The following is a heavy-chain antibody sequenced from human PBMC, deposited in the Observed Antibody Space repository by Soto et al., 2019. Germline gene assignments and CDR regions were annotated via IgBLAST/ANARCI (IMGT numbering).Heavy chain of an antibody. D-gene: IGHD2-2*01. CDR2: IIPISGTA. V-gene: IGHV1-69*01. J-gene: IGHJ6*02. CDR3: ARSQGSSTSLEIYYYYYGMDV. CDR1: GGTFSSYA. Sequence: QVQLVQSGAEVKKPGSSVKVSCKASGGTFSSYAISWVRQTPGQGLEWMGGIIPISGTANYAQKFQGRVTITADESTSTAYMELSSLRSEDTAVYYCARSQGSSTSLEIYYYYYGMDVWGQGTTLTVSS.